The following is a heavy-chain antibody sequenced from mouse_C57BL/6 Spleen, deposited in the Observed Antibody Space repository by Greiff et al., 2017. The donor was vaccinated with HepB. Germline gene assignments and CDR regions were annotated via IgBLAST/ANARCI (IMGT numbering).Heavy chain of an antibody. CDR3: AIITTASLDY. Sequence: VQLQQSGAELARPGASVKMSCKASGYTFTSYTMHWVKQRPGQGLEWIGYINPSSGYTKYNQKFKDKATLTADKSSSTAYMQLSILTSEDSAVYYCAIITTASLDYWGQGTTLTVSS. CDR1: GYTFTSYT. CDR2: INPSSGYT. D-gene: IGHD1-1*01. J-gene: IGHJ2*01. V-gene: IGHV1-4*01.